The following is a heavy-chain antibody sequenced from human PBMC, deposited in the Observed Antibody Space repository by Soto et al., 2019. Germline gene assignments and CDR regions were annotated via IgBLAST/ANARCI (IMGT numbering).Heavy chain of an antibody. Sequence: QVQLQQWGAGPLRPLETLSLTCGVSGGSFSGYYWAWIRQSPGKGLEWIGEINDRGSINYNPSLKIRVSISVDTSKNHYSLDLRSVTAAVTAIYYCARESHDILTGPPWVWYFDLWGRGTLVTVSS. CDR3: ARESHDILTGPPWVWYFDL. CDR2: INDRGSI. CDR1: GGSFSGYY. V-gene: IGHV4-34*01. J-gene: IGHJ2*01. D-gene: IGHD3-9*01.